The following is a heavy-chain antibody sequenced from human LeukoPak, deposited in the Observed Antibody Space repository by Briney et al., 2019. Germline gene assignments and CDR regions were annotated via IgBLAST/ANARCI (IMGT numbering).Heavy chain of an antibody. V-gene: IGHV4-61*02. CDR3: ARADSSGYEHFDY. Sequence: PSQTLSLTCTVSGGSISSGSYYWSWIRQPAGKGLEWIGRIYTSGSTNYNPSLKSRVTISVDRSKNHFSLKLSSVTAADTAVYYCARADSSGYEHFDYWGQGTLVTVSS. CDR1: GGSISSGSYY. J-gene: IGHJ4*02. CDR2: IYTSGST. D-gene: IGHD3-22*01.